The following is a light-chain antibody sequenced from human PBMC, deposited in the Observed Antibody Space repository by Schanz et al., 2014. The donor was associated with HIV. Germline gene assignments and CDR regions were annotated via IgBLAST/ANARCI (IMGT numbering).Light chain of an antibody. CDR3: QQTYNTSIT. CDR2: AAL. J-gene: IGKJ5*01. Sequence: DIQMTQSPSTLSASVGDRVTITCRASQSISSWLAWYQQRPGKAPKLLIYAALNLQSGVPSRFSGSGSGTDFTLIISSLQPEDFASYFCQQTYNTSITFGQGTRLEIK. V-gene: IGKV1-39*01. CDR1: QSISSW.